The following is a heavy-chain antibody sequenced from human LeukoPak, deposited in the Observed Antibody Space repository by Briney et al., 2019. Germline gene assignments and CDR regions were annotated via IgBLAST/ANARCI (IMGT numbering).Heavy chain of an antibody. D-gene: IGHD2/OR15-2a*01. J-gene: IGHJ5*02. Sequence: PGRSLRLSCAASGFTFSSYGMDWVSQAPGKGMEWVAVISYDGSNKNYADSVQGRFTISRDNSQNTPYLQMNSLRADDTAVYYCAKQSPVYLLFHPWGQGPLVTVSS. CDR1: GFTFSSYG. CDR3: AKQSPVYLLFHP. CDR2: ISYDGSNK. V-gene: IGHV3-30*18.